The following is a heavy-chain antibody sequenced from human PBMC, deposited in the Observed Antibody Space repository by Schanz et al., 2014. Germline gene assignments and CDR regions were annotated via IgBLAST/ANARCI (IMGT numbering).Heavy chain of an antibody. Sequence: EGQLLESGGGLIQPGGSLRLSCAASGFTFSSYAMSWVRQAPGKGLEWVSTISASGGSTYYADSVKGRFTISRDNSKNILYLQINSLRAEDTTVYYCAKARRKSNCSGGRYFHDSYCGMDVWGQGATVTVSS. CDR2: ISASGGST. V-gene: IGHV3-23*01. J-gene: IGHJ6*02. CDR3: AKARRKSNCSGGRYFHDSYCGMDV. D-gene: IGHD2-15*01. CDR1: GFTFSSYA.